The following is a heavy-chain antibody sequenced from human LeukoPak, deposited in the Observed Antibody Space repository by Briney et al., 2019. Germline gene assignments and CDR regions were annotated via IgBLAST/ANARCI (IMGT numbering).Heavy chain of an antibody. J-gene: IGHJ4*02. Sequence: GGSLRLSCATSGFTFSSYSMNWVRQAPGKGLEWVSCISSSSSYIYYTDSVKARFTISRDNAKNSLTLQMNSLRAEDTAVYYCARDLKYYDSSGFDYWGQGTLVTVSS. CDR3: ARDLKYYDSSGFDY. CDR2: ISSSSSYI. V-gene: IGHV3-21*01. CDR1: GFTFSSYS. D-gene: IGHD3-22*01.